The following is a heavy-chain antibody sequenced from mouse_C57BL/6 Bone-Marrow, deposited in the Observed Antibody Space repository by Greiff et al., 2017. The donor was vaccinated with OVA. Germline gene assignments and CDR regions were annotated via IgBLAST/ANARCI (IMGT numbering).Heavy chain of an antibody. V-gene: IGHV1-69*01. CDR3: AREGYYSNYVGFAY. Sequence: QQSCKASGYTFTSYWMHWVKQRPGQGLEWIGEIDPSDSYTNYNQKFKGKSTLTVDKSSSTAYMQLSSLTSEDSAVYYCAREGYYSNYVGFAYWGQGTLVTVSA. CDR1: GYTFTSYW. J-gene: IGHJ3*01. D-gene: IGHD2-5*01. CDR2: IDPSDSYT.